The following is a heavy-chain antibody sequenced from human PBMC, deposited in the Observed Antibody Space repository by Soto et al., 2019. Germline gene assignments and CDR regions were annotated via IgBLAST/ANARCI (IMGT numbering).Heavy chain of an antibody. J-gene: IGHJ3*02. D-gene: IGHD6-6*01. V-gene: IGHV3-7*01. CDR2: IKQDGSEK. Sequence: QLVESGGGLVQPGGSLRLSCEASGFTLSVYWMNWVRQAPGKGLEWVANIKQDGSEKNYVDSVKGRFTISRDNAKNSLYLQMNSLGADDTSVYYCLIPSSAYGICGQRTPVTVSS. CDR1: GFTLSVYW. CDR3: LIPSSAYGI.